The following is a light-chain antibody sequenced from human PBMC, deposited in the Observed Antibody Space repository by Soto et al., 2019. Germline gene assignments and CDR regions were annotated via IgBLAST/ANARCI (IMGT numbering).Light chain of an antibody. V-gene: IGLV2-14*01. J-gene: IGLJ1*01. CDR3: SSYTSSTDYV. Sequence: QSVLTQPASVSGSPGQSITISCAGTMRDVGAYNLVSWYQQHPGRAPQLIIYEVRNRPSGISFRFSGSKSGNTASLTISGLQAEDEADYYCSSYTSSTDYVFGTGTKGTVL. CDR1: MRDVGAYNL. CDR2: EVR.